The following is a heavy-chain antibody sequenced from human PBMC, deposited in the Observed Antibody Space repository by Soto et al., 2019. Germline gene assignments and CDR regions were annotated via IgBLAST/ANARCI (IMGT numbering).Heavy chain of an antibody. D-gene: IGHD2-8*02. CDR1: GFSLTTNEVY. V-gene: IGHV2-5*02. CDR3: ARSTLSTDYEY. J-gene: IGHJ4*02. CDR2: IYGDNDK. Sequence: QITLKESGLTLVKPTQTLTLTCTFSGFSLTTNEVYVGWIRQPPGKALEWLVFIYGDNDKRYSTSLKSRLTITKETSENQVVLTMTNMEPVDTATYYCARSTLSTDYEYWGQGTLVTVSS.